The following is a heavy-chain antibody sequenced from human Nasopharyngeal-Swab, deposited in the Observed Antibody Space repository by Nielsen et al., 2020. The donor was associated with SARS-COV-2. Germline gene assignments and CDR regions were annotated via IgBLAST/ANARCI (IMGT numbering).Heavy chain of an antibody. V-gene: IGHV3-15*07. CDR3: AHDSSGYYYRNDY. CDR1: GLTFRDAW. J-gene: IGHJ4*02. CDR2: LKSKAVGGTT. D-gene: IGHD3-22*01. Sequence: GESLKISCGISGLTFRDAWVNWVRQAPGKGLEWVGHLKSKAVGGTTDYSAPVKGRFTISRDDSKNTLYLQMNSLRTEDTAVYYCAHDSSGYYYRNDYWGQGTLVTVSS.